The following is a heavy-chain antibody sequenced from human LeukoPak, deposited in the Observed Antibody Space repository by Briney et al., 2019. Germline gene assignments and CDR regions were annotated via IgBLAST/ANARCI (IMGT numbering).Heavy chain of an antibody. Sequence: GESLKISCKGSGYSFTSYWIGWVRQMPGKGLEWMGIIYPGDSDTRYSPSFQGQVTISADKSISTAYLQWSSLKASDTAMYYCARHFDYYDSSGYCFDYWGQGTLVTVSS. V-gene: IGHV5-51*01. D-gene: IGHD3-22*01. CDR2: IYPGDSDT. J-gene: IGHJ4*02. CDR1: GYSFTSYW. CDR3: ARHFDYYDSSGYCFDY.